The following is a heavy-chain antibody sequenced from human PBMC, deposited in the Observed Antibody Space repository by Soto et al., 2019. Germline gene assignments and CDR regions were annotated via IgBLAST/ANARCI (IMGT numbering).Heavy chain of an antibody. CDR3: ARGTCSGSSCSSFHFDY. Sequence: QVQLVQSGAEVKKPGASVKISCKASGYTFTSYAMHWVRQAPGQRLEWMGWINAAKGDTKYSQKFQGRVTITRDTSASTAYMELSSLRSEDTAVYYCARGTCSGSSCSSFHFDYWGQGTLVTVSS. V-gene: IGHV1-3*01. D-gene: IGHD2-15*01. CDR1: GYTFTSYA. CDR2: INAAKGDT. J-gene: IGHJ4*02.